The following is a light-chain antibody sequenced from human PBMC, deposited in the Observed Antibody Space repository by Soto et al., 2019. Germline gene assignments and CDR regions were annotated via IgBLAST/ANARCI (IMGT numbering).Light chain of an antibody. V-gene: IGKV1-39*01. CDR3: QQSHAFPYT. CDR2: DAS. Sequence: DIHLTQSPSSLSASVGDRVIITCRASQSVSTSLNWYRQDPGKAPELLIYDASNLQSGVPSRFSGSESGADFTLTISSLQPEDCATYYCQQSHAFPYTFGQGTKLDLK. J-gene: IGKJ2*01. CDR1: QSVSTS.